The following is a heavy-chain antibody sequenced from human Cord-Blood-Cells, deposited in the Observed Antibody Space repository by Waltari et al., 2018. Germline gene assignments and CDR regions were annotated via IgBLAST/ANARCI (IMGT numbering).Heavy chain of an antibody. Sequence: EVQLLESGGGLVQPGGSLSLSCAASGFTFSSYAMSWVRQAPGEGLEWVSAISGSGGSTYYADSVKGRFTISRDNSKNTLYLQMNSLRAEDTAVYYCAKECPGRITIFGVVIDYYYYMDVWGKGTTVTVSS. CDR1: GFTFSSYA. CDR2: ISGSGGST. V-gene: IGHV3-23*01. D-gene: IGHD3-3*01. CDR3: AKECPGRITIFGVVIDYYYYMDV. J-gene: IGHJ6*03.